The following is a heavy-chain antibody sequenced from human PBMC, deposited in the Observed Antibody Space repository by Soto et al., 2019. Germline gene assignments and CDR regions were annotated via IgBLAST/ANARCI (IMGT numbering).Heavy chain of an antibody. V-gene: IGHV1-46*01. CDR2: INPSGGST. CDR3: AREPFTNPTIPVHYGMDV. CDR1: GYTFTSYY. J-gene: IGHJ6*04. Sequence: ASVKVSCKASGYTFTSYYMHWVRQAPGQGLEWMGIINPSGGSTSYAQKFQGRVTMTRDTSTSTVYMEMSSLRSEETAVYYCAREPFTNPTIPVHYGMDVWGKGTTVTFSS. D-gene: IGHD3-9*01.